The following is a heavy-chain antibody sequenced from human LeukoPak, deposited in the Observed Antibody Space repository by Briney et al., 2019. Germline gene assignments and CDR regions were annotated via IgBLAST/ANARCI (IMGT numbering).Heavy chain of an antibody. CDR1: GFTFSSYA. D-gene: IGHD3-10*01. CDR3: AKDGLWIGEKKANMDV. CDR2: ISYDGSNK. V-gene: IGHV3-30*04. J-gene: IGHJ6*03. Sequence: GGSLRLSCAASGFTFSSYAMHWVRQAPGQGLEWVAVISYDGSNKYYADSVKGRFTISRDNSKNTLYLQMNSLRAEDTAVYYCAKDGLWIGEKKANMDVWGKGTTVTVSS.